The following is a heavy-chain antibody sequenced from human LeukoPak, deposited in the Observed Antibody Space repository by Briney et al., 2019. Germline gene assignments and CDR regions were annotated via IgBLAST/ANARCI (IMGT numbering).Heavy chain of an antibody. CDR1: GYSLTSYW. CDR2: IYPGDSGA. V-gene: IGHV5-51*01. J-gene: IGHJ4*02. D-gene: IGHD4-23*01. Sequence: GESLKISCEGSGYSLTSYWIGWVRQMPGKGLEWVGSIYPGDSGARYSPSFQGQVTISADKSISTAYLQWSSLKASDTAMYYCARTTLGGNVDYWGQGTLVTVSS. CDR3: ARTTLGGNVDY.